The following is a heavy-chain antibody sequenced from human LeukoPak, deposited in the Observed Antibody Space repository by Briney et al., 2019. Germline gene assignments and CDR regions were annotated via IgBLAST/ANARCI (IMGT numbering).Heavy chain of an antibody. D-gene: IGHD2-2*01. J-gene: IGHJ6*03. CDR1: GYTFTGYY. V-gene: IGHV1-2*02. Sequence: ASVKVSCKASGYTFTGYYMHWVRQAPGQGLEWMGWINPNSGGTNYAQKFQGRVTMTRDTSISTAYMELSRLRSDDTAVYHCAREVVTMDYYYMDVWGKGTTVTISS. CDR2: INPNSGGT. CDR3: AREVVTMDYYYMDV.